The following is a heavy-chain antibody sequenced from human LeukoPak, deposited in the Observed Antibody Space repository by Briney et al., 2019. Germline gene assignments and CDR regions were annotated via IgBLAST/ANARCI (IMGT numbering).Heavy chain of an antibody. J-gene: IGHJ5*02. Sequence: ASVKVSCKASGGTFSSYAISWVRQAPGQGLEWMGGIIPIFGTANYAQKFQGRVTITTDESTSTAYMELSSLRSEDTAVYYCAREYYDFWRSNWFDPWGQGTLVTVSS. CDR3: AREYYDFWRSNWFDP. CDR1: GGTFSSYA. V-gene: IGHV1-69*05. CDR2: IIPIFGTA. D-gene: IGHD3-3*01.